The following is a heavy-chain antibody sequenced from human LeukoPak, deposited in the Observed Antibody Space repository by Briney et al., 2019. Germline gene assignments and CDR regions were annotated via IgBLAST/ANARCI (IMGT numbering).Heavy chain of an antibody. J-gene: IGHJ3*02. Sequence: PGGSLRLSCAASGFTFSNYDMSWVRQAPGKGLEWVSVISGSGGSTYYADSVKGRFTISRDNSKNTLYLQMNSLRAEDTAVYYCARARSWNYPWDAFDIWGQGTMVTVSS. CDR1: GFTFSNYD. CDR2: ISGSGGST. CDR3: ARARSWNYPWDAFDI. V-gene: IGHV3-23*01. D-gene: IGHD1-7*01.